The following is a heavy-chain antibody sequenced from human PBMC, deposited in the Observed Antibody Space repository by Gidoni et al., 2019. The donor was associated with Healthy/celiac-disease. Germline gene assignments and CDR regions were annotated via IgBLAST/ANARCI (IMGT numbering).Heavy chain of an antibody. J-gene: IGHJ6*02. CDR1: GFTFSSYS. Sequence: EVPLVESGGGLVKPGGSLRLSCAASGFTFSSYSMNCVRQAPGKGLEWVSSISSSSSYIYYADSVKGRFTISRDNAKNSLYLQMNSLRAEDTAVYYCARDFGLGYCSSTSCYRNYYYYGMDVWGQGTTVTVSS. CDR3: ARDFGLGYCSSTSCYRNYYYYGMDV. D-gene: IGHD2-2*01. V-gene: IGHV3-21*01. CDR2: ISSSSSYI.